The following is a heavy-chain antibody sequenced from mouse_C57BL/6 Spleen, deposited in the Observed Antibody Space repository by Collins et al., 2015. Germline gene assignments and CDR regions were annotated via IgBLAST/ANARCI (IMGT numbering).Heavy chain of an antibody. CDR1: GFSLTSYA. D-gene: IGHD1-1*01. V-gene: IGHV2-9-1*01. CDR3: ARNLLHYYGSRGAMDY. J-gene: IGHJ4*01. CDR2: IWTGGGT. Sequence: VQLKESGPGLVAPSQSLSITCTVSGFSLTSYAISWVRQPPGKGLEWLGIIWTGGGTNYNSALKSRLSISKDNSKSQVFLKMNSLQSDDTARYYCARNLLHYYGSRGAMDYWGQGTSVTVSS.